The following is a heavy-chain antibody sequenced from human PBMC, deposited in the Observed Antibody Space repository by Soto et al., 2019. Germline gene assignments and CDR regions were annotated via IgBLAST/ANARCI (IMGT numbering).Heavy chain of an antibody. CDR3: ARVGGYGMDV. Sequence: SETLSLTCAVSGYSISSGYYWGWIRQPPGKGLEWIGSIYHSGSTYNNPSLKSRVTISVDTSKNQFSLKLSFVTAADTAVYYCARVGGYGMDVWGQGTTVTVSS. CDR2: IYHSGST. CDR1: GYSISSGYY. J-gene: IGHJ6*02. V-gene: IGHV4-38-2*01. D-gene: IGHD3-10*01.